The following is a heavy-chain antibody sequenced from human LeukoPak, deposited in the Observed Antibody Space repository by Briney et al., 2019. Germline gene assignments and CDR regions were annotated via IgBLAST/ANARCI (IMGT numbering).Heavy chain of an antibody. CDR1: GGSFSGYY. D-gene: IGHD6-13*01. V-gene: IGHV4-34*01. J-gene: IGHJ4*02. Sequence: SETLSLTCAVYGGSFSGYYWSWIRQPPGKGLEWIGEINHSGSTNYNPSLKSRVTISVDTSKNQFSLKLSSVTAADTAVYYCASGIAAAGALYYFDYWGQGTLVTVSS. CDR3: ASGIAAAGALYYFDY. CDR2: INHSGST.